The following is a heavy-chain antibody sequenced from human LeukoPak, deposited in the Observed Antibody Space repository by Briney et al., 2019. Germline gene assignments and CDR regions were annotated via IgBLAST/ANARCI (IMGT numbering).Heavy chain of an antibody. Sequence: SGTLSLTCAVSGGSISSSNWWSWVRQPPGKGLEWIGEIYHSGSTNYNPSLKSRVTISVDKSKNQFSLKLSSVTAADTAVYYCAKYSSSWNYYYYYGMDVWGQGTTVTVSS. CDR2: IYHSGST. CDR3: AKYSSSWNYYYYYGMDV. V-gene: IGHV4-4*02. CDR1: GGSISSSNW. J-gene: IGHJ6*02. D-gene: IGHD6-13*01.